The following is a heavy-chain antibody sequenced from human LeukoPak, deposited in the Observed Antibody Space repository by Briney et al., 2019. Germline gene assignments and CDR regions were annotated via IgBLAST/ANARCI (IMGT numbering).Heavy chain of an antibody. J-gene: IGHJ4*02. V-gene: IGHV3-30*02. CDR1: GFTFSSYG. CDR3: ATGYSSGYNYFDY. Sequence: GGSLRLSCAASGFTFSSYGMHWVRQAPGKGLEWVAFIRYDGSNKYYADSVKGRFTISRDNSKNTLYLQMNSLRAEDTAVYYCATGYSSGYNYFDYWGQGTLVTVSS. CDR2: IRYDGSNK. D-gene: IGHD6-19*01.